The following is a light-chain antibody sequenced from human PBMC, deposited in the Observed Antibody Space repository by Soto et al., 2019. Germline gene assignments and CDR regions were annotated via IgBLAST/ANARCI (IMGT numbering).Light chain of an antibody. J-gene: IGKJ2*01. CDR1: QSVASS. V-gene: IGKV3-15*01. CDR2: GAS. Sequence: EIVLTQSPGTLSLSPGERATLSCRASQSVASSFIAWFQQKPGQPPRLLIYGASTRATGIPARFSGSGSGTEFTLTISSLQSDDFAVYYCQQYNNWFLYTFGQGTKLEFK. CDR3: QQYNNWFLYT.